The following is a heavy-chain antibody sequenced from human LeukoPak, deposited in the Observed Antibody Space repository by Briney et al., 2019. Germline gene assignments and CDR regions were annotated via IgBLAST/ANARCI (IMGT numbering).Heavy chain of an antibody. CDR3: AKASRSYGSGSYISPVDY. CDR2: IRYDGSNK. V-gene: IGHV3-30*02. D-gene: IGHD3-10*01. J-gene: IGHJ4*02. Sequence: GGSLRLSCAASGFTFSSYGMHWVRQAPGKGLEWVAFIRYDGSNKYYADSVKGRFTISRDNSKNTLYLQMNSLRAEDTAVYYCAKASRSYGSGSYISPVDYWGQGTLVTVSS. CDR1: GFTFSSYG.